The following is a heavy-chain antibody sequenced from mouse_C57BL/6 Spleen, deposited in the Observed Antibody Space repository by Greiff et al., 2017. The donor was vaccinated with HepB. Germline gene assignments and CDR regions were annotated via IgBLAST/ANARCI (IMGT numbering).Heavy chain of an antibody. V-gene: IGHV1-59*01. CDR3: ARLYTTVVATGYFDY. Sequence: QVQLQQPGAELVRPGPSVKLSCKASGYTFTSYWMHWVKQRPGQGLEWIGVIDPSDSYTNYNQKFKGKATLTVDTSSSTAYMQLSSLTSEDSAVYYCARLYTTVVATGYFDYWGQGTTLTVSS. CDR2: IDPSDSYT. CDR1: GYTFTSYW. J-gene: IGHJ2*01. D-gene: IGHD1-1*01.